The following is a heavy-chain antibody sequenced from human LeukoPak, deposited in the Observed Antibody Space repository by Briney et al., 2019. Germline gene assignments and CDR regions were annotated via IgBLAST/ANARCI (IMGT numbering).Heavy chain of an antibody. Sequence: GASVKVSCKASGYTFTSYYMHWVRQAPGQGLEWMGIINPSGGSTSYAQKFQGRVTMTRDTSTSTVYMELSSLRSEDTAVYYCAREYCSSTSCSLPYFDYWGQGTLVTVSS. J-gene: IGHJ4*02. CDR3: AREYCSSTSCSLPYFDY. CDR1: GYTFTSYY. CDR2: INPSGGST. V-gene: IGHV1-46*01. D-gene: IGHD2-2*01.